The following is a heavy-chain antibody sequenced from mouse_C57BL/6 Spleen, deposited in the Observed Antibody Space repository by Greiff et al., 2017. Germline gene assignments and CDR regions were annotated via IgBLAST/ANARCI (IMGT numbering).Heavy chain of an antibody. D-gene: IGHD1-1*01. J-gene: IGHJ3*01. CDR3: SREGIGSSYVAWFAY. V-gene: IGHV1-55*01. CDR1: GYTFTSYW. CDR2: IYPGSGST. Sequence: QVQLQQPGAELVKPGASVKMSCKASGYTFTSYWITWVKQRPGQGLEWIGDIYPGSGSTNYNEKFKSKATLTVDTSSSTAYMQLSSLTSEDSAVYYYSREGIGSSYVAWFAYWGQGTLVTVSA.